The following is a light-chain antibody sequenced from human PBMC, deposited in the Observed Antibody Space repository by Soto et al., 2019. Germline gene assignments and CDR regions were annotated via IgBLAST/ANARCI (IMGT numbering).Light chain of an antibody. CDR3: QQYGSSIT. Sequence: QSPGTLSLSPXXRATLSXXXXQTVNSSYLAWYQRKPGQAPRLLIYHASSRATGIPDRFSGSGSWADFTLTISRLEPEDFAVYYCQQYGSSITFGGGTKVEIK. CDR2: HAS. V-gene: IGKV3-20*01. CDR1: QTVNSSY. J-gene: IGKJ4*01.